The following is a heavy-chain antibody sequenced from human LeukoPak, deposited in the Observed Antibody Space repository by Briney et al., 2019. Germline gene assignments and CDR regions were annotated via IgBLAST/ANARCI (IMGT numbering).Heavy chain of an antibody. V-gene: IGHV1-2*02. CDR2: INPNSGVT. CDR1: GYTFTCYY. CDR3: ARAHMTTVTLGDY. D-gene: IGHD4-11*01. Sequence: GASVKVSCKASGYTFTCYYIHWVRQAPGQGLEWMGWINPNSGVTNYAQKFHGRVTLTRDTPISTVYMEVTRLTSDDTAVYYCARAHMTTVTLGDYWGQGTLVTVSS. J-gene: IGHJ4*02.